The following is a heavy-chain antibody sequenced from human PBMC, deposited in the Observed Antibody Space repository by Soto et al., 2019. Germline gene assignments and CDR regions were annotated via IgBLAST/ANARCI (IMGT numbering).Heavy chain of an antibody. D-gene: IGHD1-26*01. CDR1: GFTFSSYG. V-gene: IGHV3-30*18. CDR2: ISYDGSNK. Sequence: QVQLVESGGGVVQPGRSLRLSCAASGFTFSSYGMHWVRQAPGKGLEWVAVISYDGSNKYYADSVKGRFTISRDNSKNTLYLQMNSLRAEDTAVYYCANGKWELQIDYWGQETLVTVSS. CDR3: ANGKWELQIDY. J-gene: IGHJ4*02.